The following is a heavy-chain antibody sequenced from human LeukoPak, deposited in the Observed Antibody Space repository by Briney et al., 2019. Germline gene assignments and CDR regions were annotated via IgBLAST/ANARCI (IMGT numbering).Heavy chain of an antibody. CDR3: ATGGELEPNWFDP. Sequence: PSETLSLTCAVYGGSFSGYYWSWIRQPPGKGLEWIGEINHSGSTNYNPSLKSRVTISVDTSKNQFSLKLSSVTAADTAVYYCATGGELEPNWFDPWGQGTLVTVSS. V-gene: IGHV4-34*01. J-gene: IGHJ5*02. D-gene: IGHD1-1*01. CDR1: GGSFSGYY. CDR2: INHSGST.